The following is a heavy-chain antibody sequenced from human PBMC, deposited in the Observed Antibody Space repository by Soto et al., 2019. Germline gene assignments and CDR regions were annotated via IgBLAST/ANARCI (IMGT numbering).Heavy chain of an antibody. Sequence: QVQLQESGPGLVKPSETLSLTCTVSGGSIISYYWSWVRQPPGKGLEWIGYIYYSGDTNYNPSLKSRLTISVDTSRNQFSLNLSSVTAADTAVYYCARSAGSYYNKGAFYIWGQGKMVTVSS. J-gene: IGHJ3*02. CDR2: IYYSGDT. CDR3: ARSAGSYYNKGAFYI. D-gene: IGHD3-10*01. CDR1: GGSIISYY. V-gene: IGHV4-59*01.